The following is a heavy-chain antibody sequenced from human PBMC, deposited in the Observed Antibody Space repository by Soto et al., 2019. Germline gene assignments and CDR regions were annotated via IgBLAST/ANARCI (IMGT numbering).Heavy chain of an antibody. D-gene: IGHD6-13*01. J-gene: IGHJ6*02. CDR3: AHRLPGPSGYDV. CDR2: ISWNDEQ. V-gene: IGHV2-5*01. CDR1: GFSLTSGVVG. Sequence: SGPTLVNPTQTLTLTCTFSGFSLTSGVVGVGWIRQPPGEALEWLALISWNDEQYYNPSLRNRLTTTRHTSKNQVVLTMTNMDPVDTATYYCAHRLPGPSGYDVWGQGTTVTVSS.